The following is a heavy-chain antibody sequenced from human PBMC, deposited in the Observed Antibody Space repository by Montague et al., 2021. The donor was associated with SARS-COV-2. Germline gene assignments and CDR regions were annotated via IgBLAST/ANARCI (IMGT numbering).Heavy chain of an antibody. Sequence: SVRFSCAASGFTFSSYEMHWVRQAPGKGLEWVSYISSSGSTIYYADSVKGRFTISRDNAKNSLYLQMNSLRAEDTAVFYCARDRPWIQLWSYYYYGMDVWGQGTPVTVSS. D-gene: IGHD5-18*01. CDR3: ARDRPWIQLWSYYYYGMDV. V-gene: IGHV3-48*03. CDR2: ISSSGSTI. J-gene: IGHJ6*02. CDR1: GFTFSSYE.